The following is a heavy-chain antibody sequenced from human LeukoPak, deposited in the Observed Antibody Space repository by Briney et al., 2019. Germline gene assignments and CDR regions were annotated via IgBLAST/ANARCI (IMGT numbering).Heavy chain of an antibody. CDR1: GYTFTSYG. J-gene: IGHJ4*02. CDR3: ARSSGWYDY. V-gene: IGHV1-18*01. D-gene: IGHD6-19*01. CDR2: TSGFSGNT. Sequence: ASVKVSCKASGYTFTSYGISWVRQAPGQGLEWMGWTSGFSGNTAYAQKLQGRVTMTTDTSTSTAFLELRSLRSDDTAVYYCARSSGWYDYWGQGTLVTVSS.